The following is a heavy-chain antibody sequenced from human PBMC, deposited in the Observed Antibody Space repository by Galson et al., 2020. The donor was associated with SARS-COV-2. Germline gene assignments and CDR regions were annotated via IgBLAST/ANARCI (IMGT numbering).Heavy chain of an antibody. J-gene: IGHJ5*02. V-gene: IGHV4-34*01. CDR3: ARRNRYCSGNSCRDWCDP. Sequence: SETLSLTCAVSGESFSGYYWTWIRQPPETGLEWIGEITHRGSATYNASTKNRVTITVDTSTNQFSLHLNSVTTADTAIYYCARRNRYCSGNSCRDWCDPWGQGTLGAVSS. D-gene: IGHD2-15*01. CDR2: ITHRGSA. CDR1: GESFSGYY.